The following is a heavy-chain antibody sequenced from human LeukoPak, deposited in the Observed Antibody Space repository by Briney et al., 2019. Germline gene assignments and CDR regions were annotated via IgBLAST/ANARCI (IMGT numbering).Heavy chain of an antibody. J-gene: IGHJ4*02. CDR3: ARGRVVRGVIKPYYFDY. CDR1: GYTFTSYD. D-gene: IGHD3-10*01. Sequence: ASVKVSCKASGYTFTSYDINWVRKATGQGLEWMGWMNPNSGNTGYAQKFQGRVTMTRNTSISTAYMELSSLRSEDTAVYYCARGRVVRGVIKPYYFDYWGQGTLVTVSS. CDR2: MNPNSGNT. V-gene: IGHV1-8*01.